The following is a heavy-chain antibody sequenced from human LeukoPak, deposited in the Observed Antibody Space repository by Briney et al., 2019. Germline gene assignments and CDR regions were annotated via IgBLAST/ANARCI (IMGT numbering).Heavy chain of an antibody. J-gene: IGHJ5*02. CDR1: GYRFTSYW. D-gene: IGHD3-10*01. Sequence: GESLKISCKGSGYRFTSYWIGWVRQMPGKGLEWMGIIYPGDSDTRYSPSFQGQVTISADKSISTAYLQWSSLKASDTAMYYCARVYGSGSYYGDNWFDPWGQGTLVTVSS. V-gene: IGHV5-51*01. CDR3: ARVYGSGSYYGDNWFDP. CDR2: IYPGDSDT.